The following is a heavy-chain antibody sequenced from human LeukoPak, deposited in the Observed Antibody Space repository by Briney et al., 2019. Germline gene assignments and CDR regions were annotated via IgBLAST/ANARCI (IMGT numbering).Heavy chain of an antibody. V-gene: IGHV1-69*05. J-gene: IGHJ4*02. Sequence: EASVKVSCXASVGTFSSYAISRVRQAPGQGLEWMGGIIPILGTANYAQNFQGRVTITTDESTSTAYMELSSLRAEDTAGYYCARGSTGNHSPPHFDYWGQGTLVTVSS. CDR1: VGTFSSYA. CDR2: IIPILGTA. D-gene: IGHD3-10*01. CDR3: ARGSTGNHSPPHFDY.